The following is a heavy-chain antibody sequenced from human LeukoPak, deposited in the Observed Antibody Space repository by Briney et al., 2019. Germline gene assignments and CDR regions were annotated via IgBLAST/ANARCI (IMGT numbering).Heavy chain of an antibody. V-gene: IGHV3-53*01. CDR1: GFXFSSYE. CDR3: ARGGRAGWSGTYEDSFDV. CDR2: IYSGGNT. D-gene: IGHD1-26*01. J-gene: IGHJ3*01. Sequence: PGGSLRLSCAASGFXFSSYEMNWVRQAPGKGLEWVSLIYSGGNTYYADSVKGRFTISRDNYKNTLYLQMNSLRADDTAVYYCARGGRAGWSGTYEDSFDVWGQGTMVTVSS.